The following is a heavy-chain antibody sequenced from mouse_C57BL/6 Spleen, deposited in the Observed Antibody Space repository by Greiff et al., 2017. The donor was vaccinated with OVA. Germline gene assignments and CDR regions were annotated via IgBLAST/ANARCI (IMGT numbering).Heavy chain of an antibody. D-gene: IGHD4-1*01. V-gene: IGHV5-17*01. CDR2: ISSGSSTI. CDR1: GFTFSDYG. J-gene: IGHJ1*03. Sequence: EVKLMESGGGLVKPGGSLKLSCAASGFTFSDYGMHWVRQAPEKGLEWVAYISSGSSTIYYADTVKGRFTISRDNAKNTLFLQMTSLRSEDTAMDYCARLTGTGDFDVWGTGTTVTVSS. CDR3: ARLTGTGDFDV.